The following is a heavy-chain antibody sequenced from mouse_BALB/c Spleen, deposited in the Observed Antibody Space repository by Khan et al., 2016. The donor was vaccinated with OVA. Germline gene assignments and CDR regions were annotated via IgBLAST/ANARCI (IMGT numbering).Heavy chain of an antibody. D-gene: IGHD1-1*01. CDR1: GFSLNSYG. CDR2: IWAGGST. J-gene: IGHJ3*01. V-gene: IGHV2-9*02. CDR3: ARAFYFGAWFAY. Sequence: QVQLKESGPGLVAPSQSLSITCTVSGFSLNSYGVHWVRQPPGKSLEWLGVIWAGGSTNLNSALMSRLNITKDNSKSHVFLKMNSLQIDDTAMYYCARAFYFGAWFAYWGQGTLVTVSS.